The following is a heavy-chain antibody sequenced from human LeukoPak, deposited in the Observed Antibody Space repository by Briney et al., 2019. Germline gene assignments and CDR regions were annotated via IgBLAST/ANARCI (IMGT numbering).Heavy chain of an antibody. CDR3: ARDAGYSYGYWFY. CDR2: INPNSGGT. J-gene: IGHJ4*02. V-gene: IGHV1-2*02. CDR1: GYTFTGYY. Sequence: GASVKVSCKASGYTFTGYYMHWVRQAPGQGLEWMGWINPNSGGTNYAQKLQGRVTMTTDTSTSTAYMELRSLRSDDTAVYYCARDAGYSYGYWFYWGQGTLVTVSS. D-gene: IGHD5-18*01.